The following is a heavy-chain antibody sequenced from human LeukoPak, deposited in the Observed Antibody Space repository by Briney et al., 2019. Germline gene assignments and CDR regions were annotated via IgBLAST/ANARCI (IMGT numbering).Heavy chain of an antibody. Sequence: PGASVKVSCKVSGYTLTELSMHWVRQAPGKGLEWMGGFDPEDGETIYAQKFQGRVTMTEDTSTDTAYMELSSLRSEDTAVYYCATVGYSSTPRPVLQFDYWGQGTLVTVSS. J-gene: IGHJ4*02. CDR3: ATVGYSSTPRPVLQFDY. V-gene: IGHV1-24*01. CDR1: GYTLTELS. D-gene: IGHD5-18*01. CDR2: FDPEDGET.